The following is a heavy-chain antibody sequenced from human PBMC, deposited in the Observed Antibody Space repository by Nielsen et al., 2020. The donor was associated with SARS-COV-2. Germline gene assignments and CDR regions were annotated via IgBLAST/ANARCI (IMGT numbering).Heavy chain of an antibody. D-gene: IGHD5-18*01. CDR2: ISGSGGST. J-gene: IGHJ4*02. V-gene: IGHV3-23*01. CDR1: GFTFSSYA. Sequence: GGSLRLSCAASGFTFSSYAMSWVRQAPGKGLEWVSGISGSGGSTYYADSVKGRFTISRDNSKNTLYLQMNSLRAEDTAVYYCAKGEGGYSYGDYWGQGTLVTVSS. CDR3: AKGEGGYSYGDY.